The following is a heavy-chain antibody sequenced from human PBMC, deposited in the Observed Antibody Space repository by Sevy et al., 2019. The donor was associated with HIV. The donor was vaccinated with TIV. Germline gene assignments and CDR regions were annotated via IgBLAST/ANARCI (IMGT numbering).Heavy chain of an antibody. CDR1: GFTFSSYA. V-gene: IGHV3-23*01. D-gene: IGHD3-10*01. J-gene: IGHJ4*02. CDR2: ISGSGGST. CDR3: AKEVVKYYYGSGSTFDY. Sequence: GGSLRLSCAASGFTFSSYAMSGVRQAPGKGLEWVSAISGSGGSTYYADSVKGRFTISRDNSKNTLYLQMNSLRAEDTAVYYCAKEVVKYYYGSGSTFDYWGQGTLVTVSS.